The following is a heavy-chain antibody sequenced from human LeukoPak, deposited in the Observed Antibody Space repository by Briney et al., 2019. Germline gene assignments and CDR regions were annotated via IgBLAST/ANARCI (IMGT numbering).Heavy chain of an antibody. CDR3: AKLTVVDTEIDY. V-gene: IGHV3-30*02. D-gene: IGHD5-18*01. CDR1: GFTSSSYG. Sequence: GGSLRLSCAASGFTSSSYGMHWVRQAPGKGLEWVAFIRYDGSNKYYADSVKGRFTISRDNSKNTLYLQMNSLRAEDTAVYYCAKLTVVDTEIDYWGQGTLVTVSS. CDR2: IRYDGSNK. J-gene: IGHJ4*02.